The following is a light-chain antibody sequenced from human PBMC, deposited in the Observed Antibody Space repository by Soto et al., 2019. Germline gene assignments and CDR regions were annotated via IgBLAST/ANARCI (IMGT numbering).Light chain of an antibody. J-gene: IGKJ2*01. CDR3: QQYNSWPPYT. CDR2: GAS. V-gene: IGKV3-15*01. CDR1: QSVSSN. Sequence: EIVMTQSPATLSVSPGERATLSCRASQSVSSNLAWYQQKPGQAPRLLISGASTRATGIPGRFSGSGSGTEFTLTILSLQSEDFAFYYCQQYNSWPPYTFGQGTKLEIK.